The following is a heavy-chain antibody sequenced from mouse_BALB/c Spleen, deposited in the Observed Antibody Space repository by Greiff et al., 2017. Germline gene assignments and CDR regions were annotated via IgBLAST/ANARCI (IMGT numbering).Heavy chain of an antibody. V-gene: IGHV1S132*01. CDR3: ARSSSPYFDY. CDR1: GYTFTSYW. D-gene: IGHD1-1*01. Sequence: QVQLQQSGAELVKPGASVKLSCKTSGYTFTSYWIQWVKQRPGQGLGWIGEIFPGTGTTYYNEKFKGKATLTIDTSSSTAYMQLSSLTSEDTAVYYCARSSSPYFDYWGQGTTLTVSS. CDR2: IFPGTGTT. J-gene: IGHJ2*01.